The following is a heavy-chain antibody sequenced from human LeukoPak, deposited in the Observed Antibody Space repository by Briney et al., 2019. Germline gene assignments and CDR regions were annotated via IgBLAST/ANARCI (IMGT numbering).Heavy chain of an antibody. CDR1: GGCISSAAYS. D-gene: IGHD3-16*01. V-gene: IGHV4-30-2*01. CDR3: ARDLGGWFDP. CDR2: IYHSGST. J-gene: IGHJ5*02. Sequence: SETLSLTCTVSGGCISSAAYSWIWIRQPPGKGLEWIGYIYHSGSTYYTPSLRGRVTISADTSKNQFSLRMTSVTAADTAVYYCARDLGGWFDPWGQGTLVSVSS.